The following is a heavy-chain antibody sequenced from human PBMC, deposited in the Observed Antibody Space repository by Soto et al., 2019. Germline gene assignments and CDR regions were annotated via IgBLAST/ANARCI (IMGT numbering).Heavy chain of an antibody. J-gene: IGHJ4*02. CDR1: GYSFVNYG. Sequence: QVHLVQSGVEVKKPGASVKVSCKASGYSFVNYGITWVRQAPGQGLEWMGWIRVHNGNTNYAQNFQGRVTMTTDTSTSTAYMGLRSLRSDDTAVYYCVRDLDGSGSYYTGYWGPGTLVTVSS. CDR2: IRVHNGNT. D-gene: IGHD3-10*01. V-gene: IGHV1-18*01. CDR3: VRDLDGSGSYYTGY.